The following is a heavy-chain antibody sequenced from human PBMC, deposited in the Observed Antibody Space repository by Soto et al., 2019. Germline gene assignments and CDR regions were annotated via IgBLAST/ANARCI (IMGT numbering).Heavy chain of an antibody. D-gene: IGHD6-13*01. CDR3: AREGFVLVQHNVNSDYYYYAMDV. Sequence: QVQLVQSGAEVKKPGSSVKVSCKASGDTFSTYTITWMRQAPGQGLEWMGGIIPRSATSKYAQKFHCRVTVTADKPTGTVCMELQALRPEDTAVYYCAREGFVLVQHNVNSDYYYYAMDVWGQGTTVTVSS. J-gene: IGHJ6*01. CDR1: GDTFSTYT. V-gene: IGHV1-69*14. CDR2: IIPRSATS.